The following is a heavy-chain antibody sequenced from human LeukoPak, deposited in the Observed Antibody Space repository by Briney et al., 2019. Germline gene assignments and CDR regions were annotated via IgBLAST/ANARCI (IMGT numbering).Heavy chain of an antibody. D-gene: IGHD2-15*01. Sequence: ASVKVSCKASGYTFTIYGISWVRQAPGQGLEWMGWISAYNGNTNYAQKLQGRVTMTTDTSTSTAYMELRSLRSDDTAVYYCARDVRLVAATGWFDPWGQGTLVTVSS. CDR3: ARDVRLVAATGWFDP. CDR2: ISAYNGNT. V-gene: IGHV1-18*01. J-gene: IGHJ5*02. CDR1: GYTFTIYG.